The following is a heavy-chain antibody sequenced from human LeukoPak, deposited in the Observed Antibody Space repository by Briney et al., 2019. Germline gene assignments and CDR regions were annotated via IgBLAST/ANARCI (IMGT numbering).Heavy chain of an antibody. CDR1: GFTFSGHW. D-gene: IGHD5-24*01. Sequence: GGSLRLSCAASGFTFSGHWMHWVRHVPGKGLMGVSRINIDGSDTKYADSVKGRFTISRDNAKNTLYLQMNSLTAEDTAVYYCTRSGYMNGYDYWGQGTLVTVSS. V-gene: IGHV3-74*03. J-gene: IGHJ4*02. CDR3: TRSGYMNGYDY. CDR2: INIDGSDT.